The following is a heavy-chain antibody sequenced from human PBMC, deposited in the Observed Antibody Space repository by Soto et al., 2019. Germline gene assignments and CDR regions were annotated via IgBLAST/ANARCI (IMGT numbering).Heavy chain of an antibody. D-gene: IGHD2-15*01. V-gene: IGHV3-23*01. Sequence: EVQLLESGGGLVQPGGSLRLSCVASGFTFSSFVMTWVRQAPGKGLEWVSSISGSGGSTYYADSVKGRFTVSRDNSKNTLDLQMNSLRAEDTAVYYCAKVLGLGYCSGGSCYPFDYWGQGTLVIVSS. J-gene: IGHJ4*02. CDR2: ISGSGGST. CDR3: AKVLGLGYCSGGSCYPFDY. CDR1: GFTFSSFV.